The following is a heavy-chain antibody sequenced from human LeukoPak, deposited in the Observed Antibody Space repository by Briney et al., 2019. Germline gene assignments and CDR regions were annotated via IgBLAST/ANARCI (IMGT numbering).Heavy chain of an antibody. CDR1: GFTFSSYS. D-gene: IGHD3/OR15-3a*01. Sequence: PGGSLRLSCAASGFTFSSYSMNWVRQAPGKGLEWVSSISSSSSYIYYADLVKGRFTISRDNAKNSLYLQMNSLRAEDTAVYYCARDPLNDDFPLDDAFDIWGQGTMVTVSS. J-gene: IGHJ3*02. V-gene: IGHV3-21*01. CDR2: ISSSSSYI. CDR3: ARDPLNDDFPLDDAFDI.